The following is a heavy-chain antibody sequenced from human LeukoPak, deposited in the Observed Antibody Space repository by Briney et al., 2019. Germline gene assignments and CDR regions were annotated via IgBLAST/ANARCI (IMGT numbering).Heavy chain of an antibody. V-gene: IGHV7-4-1*02. CDR3: ARELLLWFGELLEFDY. D-gene: IGHD3-10*01. CDR2: INTNTGNP. Sequence: ASVKVSCKVSGYTFTSYVMNWVRQAPGQGLEWMGWINTNTGNPTYAQGFTGRFVFSLDTSVSTAYLQISSLKAEDTAVYYCARELLLWFGELLEFDYWGQGTLVTVSS. J-gene: IGHJ4*02. CDR1: GYTFTSYV.